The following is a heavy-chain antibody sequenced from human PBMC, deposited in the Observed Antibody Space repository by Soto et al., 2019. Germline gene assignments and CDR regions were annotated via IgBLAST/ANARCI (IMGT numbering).Heavy chain of an antibody. J-gene: IGHJ4*02. V-gene: IGHV3-21*06. CDR3: ARESEDLTSNFDY. Sequence: SGGSLRLSCASSVFTFTRYSMNWVRQAPGKGLEWVSSISSTTNYIYYGDSMKGRFTISRDNAKNSLYLEMNSLRAEGTAVYYCARESEDLTSNFDYWGQGTLVTVSS. CDR2: ISSTTNYI. CDR1: VFTFTRYS.